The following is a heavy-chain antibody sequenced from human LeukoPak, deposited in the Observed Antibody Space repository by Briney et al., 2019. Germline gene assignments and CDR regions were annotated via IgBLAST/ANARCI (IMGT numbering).Heavy chain of an antibody. CDR3: ARGPFLTGTASSWYVYYYYYMDV. J-gene: IGHJ6*03. CDR2: IYYSGST. V-gene: IGHV4-59*11. Sequence: PSETLSLTCTVSGGSISSHYWSWIRQPPGKGLEWIGYIYYSGSTNYNPSLKSRVTISVDTSKNQFSLKLSSVTAADTAVYYCARGPFLTGTASSWYVYYYYYMDVWGKGTTVTVSS. D-gene: IGHD6-13*01. CDR1: GGSISSHY.